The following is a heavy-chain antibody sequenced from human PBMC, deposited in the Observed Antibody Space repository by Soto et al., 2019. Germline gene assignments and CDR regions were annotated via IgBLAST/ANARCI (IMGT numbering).Heavy chain of an antibody. CDR1: GFTFSSYA. V-gene: IGHV3-23*01. CDR2: ISGSGGST. J-gene: IGHJ6*02. Sequence: GGSLRLSCAASGFTFSSYAMSWVRQAPGKGLEWVSAISGSGGSTYYADSVKGRFTISRDNSKNTLYLQMNSLRAEDTAVYYCAKNSGRAPGYYYGMDVWGQGTTVTVSS. CDR3: AKNSGRAPGYYYGMDV. D-gene: IGHD3-10*01.